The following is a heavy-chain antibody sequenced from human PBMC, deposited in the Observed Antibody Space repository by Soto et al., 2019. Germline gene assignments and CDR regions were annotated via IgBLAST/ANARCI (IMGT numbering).Heavy chain of an antibody. V-gene: IGHV3-21*01. CDR3: VRSGTARLLRHSWFDT. CDR2: ITTSSAYG. J-gene: IGHJ5*02. Sequence: EVQLVESGGGLVKPGGSLRLSCAASGFTFNTYDVNWVRQAPGKGLEWVSSITTSSAYGYYADSLKGRITISRDNAKNSLFLQMNSLRAEDTAVYYCVRSGTARLLRHSWFDTWGQGTLVTVSS. D-gene: IGHD2-21*01. CDR1: GFTFNTYD.